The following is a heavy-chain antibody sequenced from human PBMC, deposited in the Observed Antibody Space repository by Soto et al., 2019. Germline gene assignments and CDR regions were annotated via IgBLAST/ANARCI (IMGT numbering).Heavy chain of an antibody. CDR1: GFTFSSYA. D-gene: IGHD2-15*01. Sequence: QVQLVESGGGVVQPGRSLRLSCAASGFTFSSYAMHWVRQAPGKGLEWVAVISYDGSNKYYADSVKGRFTISRDNSKNTLYLQMNSLRDEDTAVYYCAREIIMVVAHLGGMDVWGQGTTVTVSS. CDR2: ISYDGSNK. J-gene: IGHJ6*02. V-gene: IGHV3-30-3*01. CDR3: AREIIMVVAHLGGMDV.